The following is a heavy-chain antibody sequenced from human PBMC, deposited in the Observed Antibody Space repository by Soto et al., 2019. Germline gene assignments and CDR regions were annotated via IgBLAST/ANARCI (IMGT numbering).Heavy chain of an antibody. D-gene: IGHD6-25*01. J-gene: IGHJ4*02. CDR3: ARGKRSGYYNSEFDY. CDR1: EFTFNTYN. Sequence: GSLRLSCAASEFTFNTYNMNWVRQAPGKGLEWVSSITSSSSYIYYADSVKGRFTISRDNAKNSLYLQMNSLRAEDTAVYYCARGKRSGYYNSEFDYWGPGTLVTVAS. V-gene: IGHV3-21*06. CDR2: ITSSSSYI.